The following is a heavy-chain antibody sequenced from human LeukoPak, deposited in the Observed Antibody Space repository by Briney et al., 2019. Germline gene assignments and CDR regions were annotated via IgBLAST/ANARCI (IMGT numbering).Heavy chain of an antibody. J-gene: IGHJ4*02. Sequence: GGSLRLSCAASGFTFSSYSMNWVRQAPGKGLEWVSSISSSSSYIYYADSVKGRFTISRDNAKNSLYLQMNSLRAEDMAVYYCARVRGDYGGYYLGYWGQGTLVTVSS. CDR3: ARVRGDYGGYYLGY. CDR1: GFTFSSYS. V-gene: IGHV3-21*01. CDR2: ISSSSSYI. D-gene: IGHD3-10*01.